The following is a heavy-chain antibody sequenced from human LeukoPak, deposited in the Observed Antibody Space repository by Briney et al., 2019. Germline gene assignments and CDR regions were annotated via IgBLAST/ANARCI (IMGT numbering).Heavy chain of an antibody. V-gene: IGHV3-30*02. CDR1: GFTLSSYG. CDR3: AKDRVGDGDYVGNFDH. D-gene: IGHD4-17*01. J-gene: IGHJ4*02. CDR2: IRYDGTNK. Sequence: PGGSLRLSCAASGFTLSSYGMHWVRQAPGKGLEWVAFIRYDGTNKYYADSVKGRFTISRDNSKNTLYLQINSLRAEDTAVYYCAKDRVGDGDYVGNFDHWGQGTLVTVSS.